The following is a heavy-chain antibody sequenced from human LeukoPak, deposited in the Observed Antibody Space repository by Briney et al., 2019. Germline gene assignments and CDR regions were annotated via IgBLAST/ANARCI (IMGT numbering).Heavy chain of an antibody. CDR3: ARGRGSGPIRRPERTGWFDP. CDR2: IYDSGST. J-gene: IGHJ5*02. D-gene: IGHD3-3*01. Sequence: PSQTLSLTCTVSGASIRSGDYYWSWIRQPPGKGLKWIGYIYDSGSTYYNPSLKSRVTISVDTSKNQFSLKLSSVTAADTAVYYCARGRGSGPIRRPERTGWFDPWGQGTLVTVSS. CDR1: GASIRSGDYY. V-gene: IGHV4-30-4*01.